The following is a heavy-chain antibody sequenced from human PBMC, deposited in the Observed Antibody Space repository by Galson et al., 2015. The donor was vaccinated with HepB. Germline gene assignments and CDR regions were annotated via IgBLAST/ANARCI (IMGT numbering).Heavy chain of an antibody. D-gene: IGHD3-22*01. CDR2: ISSSSSYT. V-gene: IGHV3-11*06. CDR3: ARDTYYYDSSGYTSDY. CDR1: GFTFSDYY. J-gene: IGHJ4*02. Sequence: SLRLSCAASGFTFSDYYMSWIRQAPGKGLEWVSYISSSSSYTNYADSVKGRFTISRDNAKNSLYLQMNSLRAEDTAVYYCARDTYYYDSSGYTSDYWGQGTLVTVSS.